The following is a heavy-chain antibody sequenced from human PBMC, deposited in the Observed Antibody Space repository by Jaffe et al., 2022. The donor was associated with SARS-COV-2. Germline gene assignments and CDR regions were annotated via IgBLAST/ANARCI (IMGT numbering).Heavy chain of an antibody. CDR3: ARMPREYCSSTSCYGDAFDI. CDR2: IFSNDEK. V-gene: IGHV2-26*01. D-gene: IGHD2-2*01. Sequence: QVTLKESGPVLVKPTETLTLTCTVSGFSLSNARMGVSWIRQPPGKALEWLAHIFSNDEKSYSTSLKSRLTISKDTSKSQVVLTMTNMDPVDTATYYCARMPREYCSSTSCYGDAFDIWGQGTMVTVSS. J-gene: IGHJ3*02. CDR1: GFSLSNARMG.